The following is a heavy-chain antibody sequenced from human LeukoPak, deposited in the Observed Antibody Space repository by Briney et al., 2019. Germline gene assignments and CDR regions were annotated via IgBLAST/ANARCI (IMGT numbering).Heavy chain of an antibody. D-gene: IGHD5-12*01. J-gene: IGHJ4*02. CDR1: GFTVSSNY. CDR3: ARESGYAVGDF. CDR2: IYNDGGT. Sequence: QTGGSLRLSCAASGFTVSSNYMSWFRQAPGKGLEWASVIYNDGGTYYADSVKGRFFISKDISRNMVYLQMNNLRADDTAIYYCARESGYAVGDFWGRGTLVTVSS. V-gene: IGHV3-53*01.